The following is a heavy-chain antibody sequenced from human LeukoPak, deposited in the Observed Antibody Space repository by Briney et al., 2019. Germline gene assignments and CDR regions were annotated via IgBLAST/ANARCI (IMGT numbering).Heavy chain of an antibody. Sequence: ASVKVSCKASGGTFSSYAISWVRQAPGQGLEWMGGIIPIFGTANYAQKFQGRVTITADESTSTAYMELSSLRSEDTAVYYCARDSGITMIVVGDDAFDIWGQGTMVTVSS. D-gene: IGHD3-22*01. J-gene: IGHJ3*02. CDR1: GGTFSSYA. CDR3: ARDSGITMIVVGDDAFDI. V-gene: IGHV1-69*13. CDR2: IIPIFGTA.